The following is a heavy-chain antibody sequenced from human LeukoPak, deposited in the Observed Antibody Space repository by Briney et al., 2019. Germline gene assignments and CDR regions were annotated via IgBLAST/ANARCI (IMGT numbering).Heavy chain of an antibody. J-gene: IGHJ4*02. V-gene: IGHV3-48*04. CDR1: GFKLIGYS. Sequence: GGSLRLSCAASGFKLIGYSMNWVRQAPGKGLEWVSYINSSSGTIIYADSVKGRFTISRDNAKDSLYLQMNSLRAEDTAVYYCAKEGDNTGYRYFDDWGQGTLVTVSS. D-gene: IGHD3-22*01. CDR3: AKEGDNTGYRYFDD. CDR2: INSSSGTI.